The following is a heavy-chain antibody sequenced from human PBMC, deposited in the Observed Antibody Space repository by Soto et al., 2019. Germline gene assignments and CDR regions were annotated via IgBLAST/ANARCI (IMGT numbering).Heavy chain of an antibody. D-gene: IGHD3-10*01. CDR3: ARDAPGGFGELLFYFDY. J-gene: IGHJ4*02. Sequence: QVQLVQSGAEVKKPGSSVKVSCKASGDTFRSYTLSWVRQAPGQGLEWMGGIIPIFGTPHYAQKFQGRVTMTADESTSTAYMELSSLRSEDTAVYYCARDAPGGFGELLFYFDYWGQGTLVTVSS. V-gene: IGHV1-69*12. CDR2: IIPIFGTP. CDR1: GDTFRSYT.